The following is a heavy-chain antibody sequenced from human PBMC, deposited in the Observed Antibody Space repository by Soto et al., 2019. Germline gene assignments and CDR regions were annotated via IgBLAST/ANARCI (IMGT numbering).Heavy chain of an antibody. CDR1: WFTFTTYG. D-gene: IGHD4-17*01. V-gene: IGHV1-18*01. CDR3: ARYVGYGWFDP. Sequence: GGSVKVSCMASWFTFTTYGISWVRQVPGQGLEWMGWINIDNGNTYYAQKLQGRVTVTTDTSTSTAYMELRSLRSDDTAVYYCARYVGYGWFDPWGQGTLVTVSS. CDR2: INIDNGNT. J-gene: IGHJ5*02.